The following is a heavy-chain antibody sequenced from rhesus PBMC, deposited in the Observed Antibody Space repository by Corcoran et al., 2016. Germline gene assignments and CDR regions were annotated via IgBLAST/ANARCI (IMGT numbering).Heavy chain of an antibody. D-gene: IGHD1-26*01. V-gene: IGHV4S7*01. J-gene: IGHJ4*01. CDR1: GGSISSGSA. CDR3: ASPTGTTYYFDY. Sequence: QVQLQESGPAVVKPSETLSLTCAVSGGSISSGSAWSWIRQSPGKGLEWIGYIHGSSGSTNYNPSLKSRVTISKDTSKNQFSLKLSSMTTADTAEYYCASPTGTTYYFDYWGQGVLVTVSS. CDR2: IHGSSGST.